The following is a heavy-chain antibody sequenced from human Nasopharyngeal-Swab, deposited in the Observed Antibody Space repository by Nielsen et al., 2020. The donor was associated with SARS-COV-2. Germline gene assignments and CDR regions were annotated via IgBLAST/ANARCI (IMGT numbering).Heavy chain of an antibody. Sequence: ASVKVSCKASGYTFTSYGISWVRQAPGQGLEWMGWISTYNGNTDYAQNLQGRVTMTTDTSTSTAYMELRSLRSDDTAVYYCARDRGIAVAGTGYGMDVWGQGTTVTVSS. CDR2: ISTYNGNT. D-gene: IGHD6-19*01. CDR1: GYTFTSYG. V-gene: IGHV1-18*04. CDR3: ARDRGIAVAGTGYGMDV. J-gene: IGHJ6*02.